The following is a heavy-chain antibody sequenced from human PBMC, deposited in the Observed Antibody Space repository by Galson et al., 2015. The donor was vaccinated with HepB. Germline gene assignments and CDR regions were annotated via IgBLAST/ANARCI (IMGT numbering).Heavy chain of an antibody. CDR3: ASGYCSSTNCYLYYFDY. CDR2: ISSSSSYI. D-gene: IGHD2-2*01. CDR1: GFTFSSYS. J-gene: IGHJ4*02. V-gene: IGHV3-21*01. Sequence: SLRLSCAASGFTFSSYSMNWVRQAPGKGLEWVSSISSSSSYIYYADSVKGRFTISRDNAKNSLYLQMNSLRAEDTAVYYCASGYCSSTNCYLYYFDYWGQGTLVTVSS.